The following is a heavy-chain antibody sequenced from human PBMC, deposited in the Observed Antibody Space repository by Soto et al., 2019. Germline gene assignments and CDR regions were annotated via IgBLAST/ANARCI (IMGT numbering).Heavy chain of an antibody. V-gene: IGHV1-69*06. CDR2: ISPICGTA. J-gene: IGHJ6*02. CDR3: ARDGVPGIAVAGGYYYGMDV. D-gene: IGHD6-19*01. Sequence: ASGKCSCNGCGNTFSSYAISWIRQAPGQGLEWMGAISPICGTANYAQKFQGIVTITAAKSTSTACMELSSLRSKDTAVYYCARDGVPGIAVAGGYYYGMDVWGQGTTVPVSS. CDR1: GNTFSSYA.